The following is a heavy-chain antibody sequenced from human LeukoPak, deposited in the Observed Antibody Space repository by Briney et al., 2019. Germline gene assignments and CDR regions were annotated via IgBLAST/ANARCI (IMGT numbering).Heavy chain of an antibody. V-gene: IGHV1-46*01. CDR2: INPSGGST. D-gene: IGHD3-10*01. CDR3: ARGPRITLVRGGQWYHYMDV. J-gene: IGHJ6*03. Sequence: ASVKVSCKASGCTFTSYGISWVRQAPGQGLEWMGLINPSGGSTNYAQKFQGRVTMTRDTSTSTVYMELSSLRSEDTAVYYCARGPRITLVRGGQWYHYMDVWGKGTTVTISS. CDR1: GCTFTSYG.